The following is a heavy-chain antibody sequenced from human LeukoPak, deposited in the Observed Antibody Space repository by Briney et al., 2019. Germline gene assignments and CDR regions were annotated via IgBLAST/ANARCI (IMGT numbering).Heavy chain of an antibody. CDR3: AMEFYDVSRTPY. CDR1: GGTFSSYA. J-gene: IGHJ4*02. V-gene: IGHV1-69*01. Sequence: ASVKVSCKASGGTFSSYAISWVRQAPGQGLEWMGGIIPIFGTANYAQKFQGRVTITADESTSTAYMELSSLRSEDTAVYYCAMEFYDVSRTPYWGKRILVTVSS. D-gene: IGHD2/OR15-2a*01. CDR2: IIPIFGTA.